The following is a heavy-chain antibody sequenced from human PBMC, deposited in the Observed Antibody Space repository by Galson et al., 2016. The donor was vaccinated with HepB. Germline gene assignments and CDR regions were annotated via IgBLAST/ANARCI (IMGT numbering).Heavy chain of an antibody. Sequence: SLRVSCAASGFTFSNYTMHWVRQAPGKGLEWVALIWDDGSNRNYSDSVKGRFTITRDTSPNTLYLQMSSLRAEDTAVYYCARGGVGLAVGASAFDYWGQGTLVTVSS. J-gene: IGHJ4*02. CDR3: ARGGVGLAVGASAFDY. V-gene: IGHV3-33*01. CDR1: GFTFSNYT. D-gene: IGHD6-19*01. CDR2: IWDDGSNR.